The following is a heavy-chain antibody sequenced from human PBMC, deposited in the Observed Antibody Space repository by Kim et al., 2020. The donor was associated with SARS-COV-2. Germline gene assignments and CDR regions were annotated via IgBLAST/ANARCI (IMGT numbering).Heavy chain of an antibody. CDR1: GFIFSSYC. Sequence: GGSLRLSCTAYGFIFSSYCMHWVRQAPGKGQEWVAVIWYDGSGKYYSDSVKGRFTISRDNSKNTLYLQMNSLRAEDTAVYYCAREDYGGNPDYFYGMDVWGQGTTLTVSS. CDR3: AREDYGGNPDYFYGMDV. J-gene: IGHJ6*02. CDR2: IWYDGSGK. V-gene: IGHV3-33*01. D-gene: IGHD4-17*01.